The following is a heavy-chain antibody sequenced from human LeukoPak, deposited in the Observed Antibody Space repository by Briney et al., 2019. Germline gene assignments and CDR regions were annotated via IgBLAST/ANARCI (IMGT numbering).Heavy chain of an antibody. CDR2: VYRSGYA. Sequence: SGTLSLTCSVSGDSITSYYWSWIRQSSGKGLEWIGYVYRSGYAKYNPSLQSRVSISINTSKNQFSLRLTSVTAADTAVYYCGRMFGDHVAPVDYWGQGTLVTVAS. CDR1: GDSITSYY. D-gene: IGHD3-10*02. CDR3: GRMFGDHVAPVDY. J-gene: IGHJ4*02. V-gene: IGHV4-59*01.